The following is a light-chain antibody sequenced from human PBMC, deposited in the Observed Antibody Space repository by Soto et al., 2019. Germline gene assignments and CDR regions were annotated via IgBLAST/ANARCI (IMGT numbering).Light chain of an antibody. J-gene: IGKJ2*01. V-gene: IGKV4-1*01. Sequence: DIVMTQSPESLAVSLGERATNNCKSSQSVLYSSNNKNYLAWYQQKPGQPPKLLIYWASTRESGVPDRFSGSGSGTDFTLTISSLQAEDVAVYYCQQYYSTLYTFGQGTKLEIK. CDR1: QSVLYSSNNKNY. CDR3: QQYYSTLYT. CDR2: WAS.